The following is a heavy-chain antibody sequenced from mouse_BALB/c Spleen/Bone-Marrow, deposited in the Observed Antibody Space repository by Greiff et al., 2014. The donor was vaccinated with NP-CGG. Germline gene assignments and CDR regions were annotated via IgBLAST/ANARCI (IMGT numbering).Heavy chain of an antibody. Sequence: VKLMESGAELVRPGASVKLSCKASGYTFTSYWMNWVKQRPEQGLEWIGRIDPYDSETHYNQKFKDKAILTVDKSSSTAYMQLSSLTSEDSAVYYCARGGGSYATDYWGQGTSVTVSS. CDR1: GYTFTSYW. CDR3: ARGGGSYATDY. D-gene: IGHD1-2*01. CDR2: IDPYDSET. J-gene: IGHJ4*01. V-gene: IGHV1-52*01.